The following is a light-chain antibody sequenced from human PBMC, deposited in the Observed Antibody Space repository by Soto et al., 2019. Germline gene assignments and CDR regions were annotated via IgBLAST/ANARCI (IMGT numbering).Light chain of an antibody. CDR1: HNVGVF. V-gene: IGKV1-5*03. CDR2: KAS. Sequence: DIQVTQSPSTLSASIGDRVTITCRASHNVGVFFAWYQQKPGKAPKLLIYKASTLQSGVPARFSGSGSGTEFTVTISSLQPDDFAAFYCQQYSPSFGLYTFGPGTKLEI. J-gene: IGKJ2*01. CDR3: QQYSPSFGLYT.